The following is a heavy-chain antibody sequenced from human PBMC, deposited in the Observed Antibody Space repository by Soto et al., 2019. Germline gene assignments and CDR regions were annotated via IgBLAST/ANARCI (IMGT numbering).Heavy chain of an antibody. V-gene: IGHV1-69*13. Sequence: ASVKVSSKASGGNFSSYAISWVRQAPGQGLEWMGGIIPIFGTANYAQKFQGRVTITADESTSTAYMELSSLRSEDTAVYYCGARYYYASSGYSYFDYWGEGILVTVSS. CDR3: GARYYYASSGYSYFDY. CDR2: IIPIFGTA. CDR1: GGNFSSYA. D-gene: IGHD3-22*01. J-gene: IGHJ4*02.